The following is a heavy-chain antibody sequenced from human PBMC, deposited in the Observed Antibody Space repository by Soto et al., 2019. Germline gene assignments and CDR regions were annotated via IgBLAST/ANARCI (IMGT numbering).Heavy chain of an antibody. CDR2: ISAYNGNT. CDR1: GYTFTSYA. V-gene: IGHV1-18*01. D-gene: IGHD4-17*01. CDR3: ARAPQNGYGGYDAFDM. J-gene: IGHJ3*02. Sequence: ASVKVSCKASGYTFTSYAISWVRQAPGQGLEWMGWISAYNGNTNYAEKLQGRVTVTTDTPMSTAYMELRSLRSDDTAVYYCARAPQNGYGGYDAFDMWGQGTMVTVSS.